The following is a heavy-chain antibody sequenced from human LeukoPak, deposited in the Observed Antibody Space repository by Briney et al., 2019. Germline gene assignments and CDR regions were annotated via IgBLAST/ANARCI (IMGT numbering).Heavy chain of an antibody. CDR3: ARDNSSSWYEEFGY. Sequence: PGGSLRLSCAASGFTFSSYGTHWVRQAPGKGLEWVAVIWYDGSNKYYADSVKGRFTISRDNSKNTLYLQMNSQRAEDTAVYYCARDNSSSWYEEFGYWGQGTLVTVSS. CDR1: GFTFSSYG. D-gene: IGHD6-13*01. J-gene: IGHJ4*02. CDR2: IWYDGSNK. V-gene: IGHV3-33*01.